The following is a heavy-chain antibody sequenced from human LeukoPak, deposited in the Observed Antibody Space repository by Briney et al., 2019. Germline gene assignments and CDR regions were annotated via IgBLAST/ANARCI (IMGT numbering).Heavy chain of an antibody. V-gene: IGHV4-4*07. Sequence: MPSETLSLTCTVSGGSISSYYWSWIRQPAGKGLEWIGRIYTSGSTNYNPSLKSRVTISVDTSKNQFSLKLSSVTAADTAVYYCARSYSSSWYGYFQHWGQGTLVTVSS. CDR2: IYTSGST. CDR1: GGSISSYY. CDR3: ARSYSSSWYGYFQH. D-gene: IGHD6-13*01. J-gene: IGHJ1*01.